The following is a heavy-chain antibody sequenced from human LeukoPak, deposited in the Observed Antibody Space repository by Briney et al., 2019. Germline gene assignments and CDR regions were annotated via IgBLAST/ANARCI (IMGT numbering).Heavy chain of an antibody. CDR1: GFTFDDYA. V-gene: IGHV3-9*01. J-gene: IGHJ4*02. CDR3: AKRGGSGWYYFDY. CDR2: ISWNGGSI. Sequence: GGSLRLSCAASGFTFDDYAMHWVRQAPGKGLEWVSGISWNGGSIGYADSVKGRFTISRDNAKNSLYLQMNSLRAEDTALYYCAKRGGSGWYYFDYWGQGTLVTVSS. D-gene: IGHD6-19*01.